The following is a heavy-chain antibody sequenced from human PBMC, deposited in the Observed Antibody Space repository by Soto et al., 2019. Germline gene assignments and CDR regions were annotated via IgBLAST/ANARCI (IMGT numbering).Heavy chain of an antibody. CDR1: GDPISSPDYY. CDR2: VYYRGSI. V-gene: IGHV4-30-4*01. J-gene: IGHJ5*01. D-gene: IGHD3-3*02. CDR3: ARVTFTPNWFDS. Sequence: SETLSLTCSVSGDPISSPDYYWSWIRQAPEKGLELIGYVYYRGSIYYTPSFESRVSISVDTSKNQFSLRLTSVTAADSAMYFCARVTFTPNWFDSWGQGILVTVSS.